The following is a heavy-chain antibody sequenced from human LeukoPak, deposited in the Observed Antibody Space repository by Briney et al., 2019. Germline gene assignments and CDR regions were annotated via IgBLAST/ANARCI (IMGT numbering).Heavy chain of an antibody. CDR1: GFTFSSYA. J-gene: IGHJ6*02. Sequence: PGGSLRLSCAASGFTFSSYAMSWVRQAPGKGLEWVSAISGSGGSTYYADSVKGRLTISRDNSKNTLYLQMNSLRAEDTAVYYCAKGRIAVALYYGMDVWGQGTTVTVFS. D-gene: IGHD6-19*01. V-gene: IGHV3-23*01. CDR3: AKGRIAVALYYGMDV. CDR2: ISGSGGST.